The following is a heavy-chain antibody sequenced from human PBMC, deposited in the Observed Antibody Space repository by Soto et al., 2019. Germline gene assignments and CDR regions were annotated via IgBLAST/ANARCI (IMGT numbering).Heavy chain of an antibody. CDR2: ISNDGSNE. CDR3: AKHSGRAS. CDR1: GLTFSSYG. Sequence: QVQVVESGGGVGQTGRSLTLSCTGSGLTFSSYGMYWVRQAPGKGLEWLAAISNDGSNEQYADSVKGRFTISRDNLKNTLYRQMNSIRREDTDIYYCAKHSGRASWGQGTMVTVSS. J-gene: IGHJ4*02. V-gene: IGHV3-30*18. D-gene: IGHD2-15*01.